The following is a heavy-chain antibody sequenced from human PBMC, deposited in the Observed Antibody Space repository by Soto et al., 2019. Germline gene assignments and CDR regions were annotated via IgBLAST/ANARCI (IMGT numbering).Heavy chain of an antibody. J-gene: IGHJ4*02. CDR3: AKDRKGSITATGRAFDS. D-gene: IGHD6-13*01. V-gene: IGHV3-23*01. CDR2: ISGSGGNT. CDR1: GFTFNNYA. Sequence: EVQLLESRGGLVQPGGSLRLSCAASGFTFNNYAMSWVRQAPGKGLEWVSGISGSGGNTYYADSVEGRFTISRDNSKNALYLQINGLRAEDTAVYYCAKDRKGSITATGRAFDSWGQGTLVTVSS.